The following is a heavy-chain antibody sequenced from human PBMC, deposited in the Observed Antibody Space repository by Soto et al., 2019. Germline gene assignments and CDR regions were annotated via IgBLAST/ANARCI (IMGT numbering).Heavy chain of an antibody. CDR2: IIPILGIA. V-gene: IGHV1-69*08. D-gene: IGHD3-10*01. CDR1: GGTFSSYT. CDR3: ARDERFGTLTNDY. Sequence: QVQLVQSGAEVKKPGSSVKVSCKASGGTFSSYTISWVRQAPGQGLEWMGRIIPILGIANYAQKFQGRVTITADKSTSTAYMELSSLRSEDTAVYYCARDERFGTLTNDYWGQGTLVTVSS. J-gene: IGHJ4*02.